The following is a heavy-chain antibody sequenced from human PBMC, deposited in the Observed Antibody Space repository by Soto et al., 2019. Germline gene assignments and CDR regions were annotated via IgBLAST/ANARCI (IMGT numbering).Heavy chain of an antibody. V-gene: IGHV4-39*01. Sequence: SETLSLTCTATGDSITSTDYYWGWIRQSPGKGLEWVASIYYSGSTYHNPSLKSRVTISVDTSKNQFSLKVTSVTAADTAVYYCARHWRTGYSTVFGVVMGWFDPWGQGTLVTVSS. J-gene: IGHJ5*02. CDR1: GDSITSTDYY. CDR3: ARHWRTGYSTVFGVVMGWFDP. CDR2: IYYSGST. D-gene: IGHD3-3*01.